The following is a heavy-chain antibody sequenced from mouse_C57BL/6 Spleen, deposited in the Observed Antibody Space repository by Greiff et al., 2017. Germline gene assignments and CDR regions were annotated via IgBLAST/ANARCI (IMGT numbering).Heavy chain of an antibody. CDR2: INPSSGYT. V-gene: IGHV1-4*01. CDR3: ARGDITTVADYYAMDY. D-gene: IGHD1-1*01. J-gene: IGHJ4*01. Sequence: VSLPHSGAELARPGASVKMSCKASGYTFTSYTMHWVKQRPGQGLEWIGYINPSSGYTKYNQKFKDKATLTADNSSSTAYMQLSSLTSEDSAVYYCARGDITTVADYYAMDYWGQGTSVTVSS. CDR1: GYTFTSYT.